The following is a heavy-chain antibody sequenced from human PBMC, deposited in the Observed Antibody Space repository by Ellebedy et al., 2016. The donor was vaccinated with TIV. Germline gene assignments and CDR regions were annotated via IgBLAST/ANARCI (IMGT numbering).Heavy chain of an antibody. CDR1: GFTFSNFG. Sequence: GGSLRLSXAASGFTFSNFGMSWVRQAPGKGLEWISAISGSGPPTNYADTVKGRFTISRDNSKNTLYLQMNSLRVEDTAVYYCAKEPYELGRGLDYWGQGTLVTVSS. V-gene: IGHV3-23*01. CDR2: ISGSGPPT. D-gene: IGHD7-27*01. J-gene: IGHJ4*02. CDR3: AKEPYELGRGLDY.